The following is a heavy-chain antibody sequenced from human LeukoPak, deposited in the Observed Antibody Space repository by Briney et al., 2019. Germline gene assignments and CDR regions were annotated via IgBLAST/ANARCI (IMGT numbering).Heavy chain of an antibody. J-gene: IGHJ4*02. CDR3: ASSTMVSAMEAPGR. CDR1: GYTFTGYY. D-gene: IGHD2-8*01. V-gene: IGHV1-2*02. CDR2: INPNSGGT. Sequence: GASVKVSCKASGYTFTGYYMHWVRQAPGQRLEWMGWINPNSGGTRYAQKFQGRVNMTRDTSISSAYMELSRLTSDDTAMYYCASSTMVSAMEAPGRWSQGTLVTVSS.